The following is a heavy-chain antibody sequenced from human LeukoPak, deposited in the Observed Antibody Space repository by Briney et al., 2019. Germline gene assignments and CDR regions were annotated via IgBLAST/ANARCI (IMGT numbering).Heavy chain of an antibody. CDR3: ARGMESQYCSGGSCYSEDYFDY. D-gene: IGHD2-15*01. CDR1: GGSCSGYY. Sequence: SETLSLTCAVYGGSCSGYYWSWIRQPPGKGLEWIGEINHSGSTNYNPSLKSRVTISVDTSKNHFSLKLSSVTAADTAMYYCARGMESQYCSGGSCYSEDYFDYWGQGTLVTVSS. CDR2: INHSGST. V-gene: IGHV4-34*01. J-gene: IGHJ4*02.